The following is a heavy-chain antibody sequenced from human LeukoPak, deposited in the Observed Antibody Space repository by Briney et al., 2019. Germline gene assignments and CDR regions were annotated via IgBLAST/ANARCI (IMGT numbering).Heavy chain of an antibody. V-gene: IGHV4-39*01. CDR2: IYYSGST. Sequence: SETLSLTCTVSGGSISSSSYYWGWIRQPPGEGLEWLGSIYYSGSTYYNPSLKSRVTISVDTSKNQFSLKLSSVTAADTAVYYCACLSAYYYYGMDVWGQGTTVTASS. CDR1: GGSISSSSYY. CDR3: ACLSAYYYYGMDV. D-gene: IGHD2/OR15-2a*01. J-gene: IGHJ6*02.